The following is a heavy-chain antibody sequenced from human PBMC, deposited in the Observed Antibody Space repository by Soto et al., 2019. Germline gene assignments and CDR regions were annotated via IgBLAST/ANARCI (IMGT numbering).Heavy chain of an antibody. CDR1: GGSISSHY. Sequence: SETLSLTCTVSGGSISSHYWSWIRQPPGKGLEWIGYIYYSGGTNYNPSLKSRVTISVDTSKNQFSLKLSSVTAADTAVYYCATTIVGATTAYFDYWGQGTLVTVSS. CDR3: ATTIVGATTAYFDY. J-gene: IGHJ4*02. D-gene: IGHD1-26*01. V-gene: IGHV4-59*11. CDR2: IYYSGGT.